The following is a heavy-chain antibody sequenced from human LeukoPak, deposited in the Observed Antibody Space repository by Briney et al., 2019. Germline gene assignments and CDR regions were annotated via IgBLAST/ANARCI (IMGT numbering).Heavy chain of an antibody. CDR1: GYTFTGYY. Sequence: GASVKVSCKASGYTFTGYYMHWVRQAPGQGLEWMGWINPNSGGTNYAQKFQGRVTMTRDTSISTAYMELSRLRSDDTAVYYCARDDSSGYYSYYFDYWGQGTLVTVSS. V-gene: IGHV1-2*02. CDR2: INPNSGGT. CDR3: ARDDSSGYYSYYFDY. J-gene: IGHJ4*02. D-gene: IGHD3-22*01.